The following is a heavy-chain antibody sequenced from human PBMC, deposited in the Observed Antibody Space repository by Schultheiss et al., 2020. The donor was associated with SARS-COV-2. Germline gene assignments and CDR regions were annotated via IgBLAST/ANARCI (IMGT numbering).Heavy chain of an antibody. J-gene: IGHJ4*02. CDR2: ISWDGGYT. V-gene: IGHV3-43*01. D-gene: IGHD6-19*01. CDR3: ARGSEEAVAGTVFDY. Sequence: GGSLRLSCAASGFTFDDYTMHWVRQAPGKGLEWVSLISWDGGYTYYADSVKGRFTISRDNSKNTLYLQMNSLRAEDTAVYYCARGSEEAVAGTVFDYWGQGTLVTVSS. CDR1: GFTFDDYT.